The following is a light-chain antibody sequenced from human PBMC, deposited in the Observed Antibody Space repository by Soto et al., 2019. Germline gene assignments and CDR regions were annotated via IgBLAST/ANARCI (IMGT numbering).Light chain of an antibody. CDR1: TSNIGSKY. V-gene: IGLV1-47*01. Sequence: QSVLTQPPSASGTPGQRVSISCSGSTSNIGSKYVYWYQQLPGTAPKLLMYRNNQRPSGVPDRFSGSKSGTSASLAISGLRSEDEADYYCAAWDNNLGGPAFGGGTKVTVL. J-gene: IGLJ2*01. CDR2: RNN. CDR3: AAWDNNLGGPA.